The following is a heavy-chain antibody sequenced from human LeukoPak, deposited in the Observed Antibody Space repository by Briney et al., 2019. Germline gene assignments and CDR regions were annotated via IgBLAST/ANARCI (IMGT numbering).Heavy chain of an antibody. V-gene: IGHV4-59*01. D-gene: IGHD6-13*01. J-gene: IGHJ1*01. CDR1: GGSISSYY. CDR2: IYYSGST. CDR3: ARAQQLDSEYFQH. Sequence: SETLSLTSTVSGGSISSYYWSWIRQPPGKGLEWIGYIYYSGSTNYNPSLKSRVTISVDTSKNQFSLKLSSVTAADTAVYYCARAQQLDSEYFQHWGQGTLVTVSS.